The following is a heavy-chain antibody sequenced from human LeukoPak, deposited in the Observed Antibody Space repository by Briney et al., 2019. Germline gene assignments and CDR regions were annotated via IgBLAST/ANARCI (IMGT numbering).Heavy chain of an antibody. Sequence: GGSLRLSCAASGFTFSSYSMSWVRQAPGKGLEWVSVIYSGGSTYYADSVKGRFTISRDNSKNTLYLQMNSLRAEDTAVYYCAFSYRGRSNYYGSGSSAQTSYNWFDPWGQGTLVTVSS. D-gene: IGHD3-10*01. CDR1: GFTFSSYS. V-gene: IGHV3-66*01. J-gene: IGHJ5*02. CDR3: AFSYRGRSNYYGSGSSAQTSYNWFDP. CDR2: IYSGGST.